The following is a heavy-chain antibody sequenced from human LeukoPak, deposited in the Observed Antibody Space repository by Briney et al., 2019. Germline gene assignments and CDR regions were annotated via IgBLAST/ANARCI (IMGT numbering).Heavy chain of an antibody. V-gene: IGHV4-34*01. D-gene: IGHD3-22*01. J-gene: IGHJ4*02. CDR1: GGSFSGYY. CDR3: ARGKRGKGLKTYYYDSSGYWPIDY. CDR2: INHSGST. Sequence: SDTLSLTCAAYGGSFSGYYWSWIRQPPGKGLEWIGEINHSGSTNYNPSLKSRVTISVDTSKNQFSLKLSSVTAADTAVYYCARGKRGKGLKTYYYDSSGYWPIDYWGQGTLVTVSS.